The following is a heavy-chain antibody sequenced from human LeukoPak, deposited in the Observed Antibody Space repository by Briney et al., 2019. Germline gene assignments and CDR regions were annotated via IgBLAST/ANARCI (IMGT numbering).Heavy chain of an antibody. CDR3: AKDPSGIVVVVAAPDY. CDR1: GFTFSSYW. CDR2: IKQDGSEK. J-gene: IGHJ4*02. Sequence: GGSLRLSCAASGFTFSSYWMSWVRQAPGKGLEWVANIKQDGSEKYYVDSVKGRFTISRDNSKNTLYLQMNSLRAEDTAVYYCAKDPSGIVVVVAAPDYWGQGTLVTVSS. D-gene: IGHD2-15*01. V-gene: IGHV3-7*01.